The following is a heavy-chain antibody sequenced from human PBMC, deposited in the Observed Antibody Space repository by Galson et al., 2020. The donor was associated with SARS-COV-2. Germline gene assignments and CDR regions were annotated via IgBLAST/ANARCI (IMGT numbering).Heavy chain of an antibody. CDR1: GYTLTELS. Sequence: ASVKVSCKVSGYTLTELSMHWVRQAPGKGLEWMGGFDPEDGETIYAQKFQGRVTMTEDTSTDTAYMELRSLRSEDTAVYYCATEVNISKWPNPLTPGFGFQHWGQGTLVTVSS. CDR2: FDPEDGET. CDR3: ATEVNISKWPNPLTPGFGFQH. J-gene: IGHJ1*01. V-gene: IGHV1-24*01. D-gene: IGHD3-3*01.